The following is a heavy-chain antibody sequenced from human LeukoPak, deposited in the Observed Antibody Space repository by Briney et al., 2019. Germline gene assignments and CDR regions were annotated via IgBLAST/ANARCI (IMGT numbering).Heavy chain of an antibody. CDR2: ISYDGSNK. V-gene: IGHV3-30*04. D-gene: IGHD1-26*01. J-gene: IGHJ6*03. CDR1: GFTFSSYE. Sequence: GGSLRLSCAASGFTFSSYEMNWVRQAPGKGLEWVAVISYDGSNKYYADSVKGRFTISRDNSKNTLYLQMNSLRAEDTAVYYCARDGGIVGATGYYYYMDVWGKGTTVTVSS. CDR3: ARDGGIVGATGYYYYMDV.